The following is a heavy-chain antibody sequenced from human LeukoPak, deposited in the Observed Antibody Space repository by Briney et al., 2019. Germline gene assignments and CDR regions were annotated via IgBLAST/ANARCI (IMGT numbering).Heavy chain of an antibody. Sequence: GGSLRLSCAASGFTFSLFGMTWVRQAPGKGLEWISYISSSRRTINYADSVKGRFTISRDNAKNSLYLQMNNLRAEDTAVYYCARDGDRGGYYYGPFDNWGQGTLVTVSS. CDR1: GFTFSLFG. CDR3: ARDGDRGGYYYGPFDN. CDR2: ISSSRRTI. J-gene: IGHJ4*02. V-gene: IGHV3-48*04. D-gene: IGHD3-22*01.